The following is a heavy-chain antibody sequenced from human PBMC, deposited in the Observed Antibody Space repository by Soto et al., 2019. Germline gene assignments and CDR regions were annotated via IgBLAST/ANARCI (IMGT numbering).Heavy chain of an antibody. CDR2: INQDGSET. V-gene: IGHV3-7*01. CDR1: GFTFSTSW. J-gene: IGHJ4*02. Sequence: GGSLRLSCAASGFTFSTSWMDWVRQTPGKGLEWVANINQDGSETNYVDSVKGRFTISRDNAKNSLFLQMSSLTAEDSGLYYCTRYLDFWGQGTLVTVSS. CDR3: TRYLDF.